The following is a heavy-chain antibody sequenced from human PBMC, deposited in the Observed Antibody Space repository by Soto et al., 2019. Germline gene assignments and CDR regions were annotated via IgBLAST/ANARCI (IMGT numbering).Heavy chain of an antibody. J-gene: IGHJ4*02. Sequence: PGGSLRLSCAASGFTFSNAWMSWVRQAPGKGLEWVGRIKSKTDGGTTDYAAPVKGRFTISRDDSKNTLYLQMNSLKTEDTAVYYCTTVVVVVAHIGYFDYWGQGTLVTVSS. D-gene: IGHD2-15*01. CDR2: IKSKTDGGTT. V-gene: IGHV3-15*01. CDR1: GFTFSNAW. CDR3: TTVVVVVAHIGYFDY.